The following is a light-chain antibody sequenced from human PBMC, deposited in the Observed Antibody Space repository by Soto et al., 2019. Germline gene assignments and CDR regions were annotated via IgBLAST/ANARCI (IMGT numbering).Light chain of an antibody. CDR1: QGVGST. CDR2: DAS. J-gene: IGKJ4*01. V-gene: IGKV3-15*01. CDR3: QHYKTWPPS. Sequence: ELVLTQSPATLSVSPGERATLSCRASQGVGSTLAWYQQAPGQAPRLLIYDASTRATGIPARFSGDGSGTEFTLTISSLQSDDIAVYYCQHYKTWPPSFGGGTKVDIK.